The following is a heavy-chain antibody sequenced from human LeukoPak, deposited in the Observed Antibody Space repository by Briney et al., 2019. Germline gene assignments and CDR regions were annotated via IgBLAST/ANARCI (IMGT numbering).Heavy chain of an antibody. D-gene: IGHD6-19*01. CDR1: GFTFSSYW. J-gene: IGHJ4*02. Sequence: PGGSLRLSCVGSGFTFSSYWMSWVRQVPGKGLEWVANMKQDGREKNYVDSVKGRFTISRDNAKNSVYLQMNSLRVEDTAVYYCAREFRGSGGWTPFGHWGQGTPVTASS. V-gene: IGHV3-7*03. CDR3: AREFRGSGGWTPFGH. CDR2: MKQDGREK.